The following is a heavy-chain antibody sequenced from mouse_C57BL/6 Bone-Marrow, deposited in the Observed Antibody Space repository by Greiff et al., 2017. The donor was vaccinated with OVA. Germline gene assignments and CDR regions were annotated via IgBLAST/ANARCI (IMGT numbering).Heavy chain of an antibody. D-gene: IGHD1-1*01. V-gene: IGHV1-7*01. CDR3: HFFHYYGSSCPAWFAY. CDR2: INPSSGYT. CDR1: GYTFTSYW. J-gene: IGHJ3*01. Sequence: VKLMESGAELAKPGASVKLSCKASGYTFTSYWMHWVKQRPGQGLEWIGYINPSSGYTKYNQKFKDKATLTADKSSSTAYMQLSSLTYEDSAVYYCHFFHYYGSSCPAWFAYWGQGTLVTVSA.